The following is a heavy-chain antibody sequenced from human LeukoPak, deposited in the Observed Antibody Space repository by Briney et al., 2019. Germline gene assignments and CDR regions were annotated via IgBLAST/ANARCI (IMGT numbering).Heavy chain of an antibody. V-gene: IGHV3-30*02. Sequence: GGSLRLSCVASGFTFNTFGMNWVRQAPGKGLEWVSFLRYDGRNQYYADSVKGRFTISRDNPKNTVYLQMSSLRPEDTAVYYCAREGGNNAFDIWGQGTMVTVSS. J-gene: IGHJ3*02. CDR2: LRYDGRNQ. CDR1: GFTFNTFG. D-gene: IGHD4-23*01. CDR3: AREGGNNAFDI.